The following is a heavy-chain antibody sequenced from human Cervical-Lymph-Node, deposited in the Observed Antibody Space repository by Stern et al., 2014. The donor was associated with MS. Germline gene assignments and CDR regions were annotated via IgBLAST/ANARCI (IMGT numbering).Heavy chain of an antibody. CDR2: IGTAGDT. CDR3: ARDYGDFVLDY. D-gene: IGHD4-17*01. CDR1: GFTFSSYD. Sequence: EVQLVESGGGLVQPGGSLRLSCAASGFTFSSYDMHWVRQATGKGLEWVSAIGTAGDTYYPGSVTGRFTISRENAKNRFDLQMNSLRAGDTAVYYCARDYGDFVLDYWGQGTLVTVSS. V-gene: IGHV3-13*01. J-gene: IGHJ4*02.